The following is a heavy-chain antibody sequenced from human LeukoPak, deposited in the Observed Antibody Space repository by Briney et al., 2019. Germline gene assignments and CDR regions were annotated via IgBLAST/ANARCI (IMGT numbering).Heavy chain of an antibody. CDR3: AKGVVAATNAAYYGMDV. CDR1: GFTFSSYA. CDR2: ISYDESDK. Sequence: GGSLRLSCAASGFTFSSYAMSWVRQAPGKGLEWVTVISYDESDKYYADSVKGRFTISRDNSKNTLYLQMNSLRPEDTAVYYCAKGVVAATNAAYYGMDVWGQGTTVTVSS. J-gene: IGHJ6*02. V-gene: IGHV3-30*18. D-gene: IGHD2-15*01.